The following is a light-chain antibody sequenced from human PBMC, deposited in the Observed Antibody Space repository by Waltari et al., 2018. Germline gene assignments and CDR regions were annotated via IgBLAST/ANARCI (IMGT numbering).Light chain of an antibody. V-gene: IGLV6-57*03. J-gene: IGLJ2*01. CDR2: EDD. Sequence: NFILTQPPSVSASPGETVTISCTRSSGGLANNYVQWYQQRPGSVPITVIFEDDQRPSGVPDRFSGSLDSSSDSASLTISDLRTEDEADYYCQSSDSTDVVFGGGTKLTVL. CDR1: SGGLANNY. CDR3: QSSDSTDVV.